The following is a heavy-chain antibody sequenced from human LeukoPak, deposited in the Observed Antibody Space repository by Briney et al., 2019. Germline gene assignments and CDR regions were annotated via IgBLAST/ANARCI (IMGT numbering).Heavy chain of an antibody. Sequence: ASVKVSCKASGYTFTSCYMHWVRQAPGQGLEWMGLINPSDGSTTYARKFQGRVTMTRDTSTSTVYMELSSLRSEDTAAYYCATDGRSYDSSAYYYFDYWGQGTLVTVSS. J-gene: IGHJ4*02. CDR2: INPSDGST. CDR3: ATDGRSYDSSAYYYFDY. CDR1: GYTFTSCY. D-gene: IGHD3-22*01. V-gene: IGHV1-46*01.